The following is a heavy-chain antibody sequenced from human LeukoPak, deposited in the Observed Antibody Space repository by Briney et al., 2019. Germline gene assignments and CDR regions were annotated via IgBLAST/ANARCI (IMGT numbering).Heavy chain of an antibody. V-gene: IGHV3-30*18. CDR1: GFTFSSYG. D-gene: IGHD2-15*01. CDR3: AKDANSVVRGDIGDY. CDR2: ISYDGSNK. J-gene: IGHJ4*02. Sequence: GGSLRLSCAASGFTFSSYGMHWVRQAPGKGLEWVAVISYDGSNKYYADSVKGRFTISRDNSKNTLYLQMNSLRAEDTAVYYCAKDANSVVRGDIGDYWGQGTLVTVSS.